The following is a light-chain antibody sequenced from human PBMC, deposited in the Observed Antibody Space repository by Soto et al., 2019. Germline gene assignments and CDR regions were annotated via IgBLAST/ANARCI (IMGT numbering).Light chain of an antibody. V-gene: IGKV3-20*01. Sequence: EIVLTQSPGTLSLSPGERATLSCRASQSVSSSYLACYQQKPGQAPRLRIYGASSRATGIPDRLSGSGSGTDFTLLISRLEPEDFAVYYCHQYDSSPLSCGGGTKVEI. J-gene: IGKJ4*01. CDR3: HQYDSSPLS. CDR1: QSVSSSY. CDR2: GAS.